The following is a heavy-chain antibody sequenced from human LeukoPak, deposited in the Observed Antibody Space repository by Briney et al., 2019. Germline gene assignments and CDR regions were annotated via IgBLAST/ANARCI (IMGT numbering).Heavy chain of an antibody. CDR1: GFTFSSYA. V-gene: IGHV3-23*01. D-gene: IGHD5-24*01. CDR2: ISGNGGNT. Sequence: PGGSLRLSCAASGFTFSSYAMSWVRQAPGKGLEWVSTISGNGGNTYYADSVKGRFTISRDNSKNTLYLQMDSLRAEDTAVYYCAKSPTMAMFYFDYWGQGTLVTVSS. J-gene: IGHJ4*02. CDR3: AKSPTMAMFYFDY.